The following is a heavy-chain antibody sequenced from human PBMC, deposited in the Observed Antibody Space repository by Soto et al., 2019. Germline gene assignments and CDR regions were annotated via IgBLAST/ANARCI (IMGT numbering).Heavy chain of an antibody. V-gene: IGHV4-34*01. CDR3: ARVLAARASRDFDY. CDR1: GGSFSTDY. Sequence: QVQLQQWGAGLLKPSETLSLTCAVYGGSFSTDYWSWIRQPPGKGLEWIGEINPSGGTNYNPSLKSRVTISVATSKNHFSLKLSSWTAADTAVYYCARVLAARASRDFDYWGQGTLVTVSS. CDR2: INPSGGT. D-gene: IGHD6-6*01. J-gene: IGHJ4*02.